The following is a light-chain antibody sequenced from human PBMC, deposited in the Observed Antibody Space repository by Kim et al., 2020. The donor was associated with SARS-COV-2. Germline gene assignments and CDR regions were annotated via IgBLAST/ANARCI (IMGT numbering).Light chain of an antibody. CDR2: GKN. V-gene: IGLV3-19*01. CDR1: SLRSYY. CDR3: NSRDSSGNLPVV. Sequence: SSELTQDPAVSVALGQTVRITCQGDSLRSYYASWYQQKPGQAPVLVIYGKNNRPSGIPDRFSGSSSGNTASLTITGAQAEDEADYYCNSRDSSGNLPVVFGGGTQPTVL. J-gene: IGLJ2*01.